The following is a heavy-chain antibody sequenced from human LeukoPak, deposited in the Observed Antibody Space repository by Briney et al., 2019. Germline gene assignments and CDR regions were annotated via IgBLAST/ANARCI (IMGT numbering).Heavy chain of an antibody. CDR3: ARGPNYPSPSPFDY. V-gene: IGHV4-59*08. J-gene: IGHJ4*02. Sequence: SETLSLTCTVSGGSISSYYWSWIRQPPGKGLEWIGCIYYSGSTDYNPSLKSRVTISVDTSKNPFSLKLSSVTAADTAVYYCARGPNYPSPSPFDYWGQGTLVTVSS. CDR1: GGSISSYY. CDR2: IYYSGST. D-gene: IGHD5-24*01.